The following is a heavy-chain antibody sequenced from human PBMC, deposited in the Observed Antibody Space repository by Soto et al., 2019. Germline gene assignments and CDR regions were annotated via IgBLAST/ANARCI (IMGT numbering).Heavy chain of an antibody. J-gene: IGHJ4*02. V-gene: IGHV3-66*01. CDR2: IYSGGDT. D-gene: IGHD6-25*01. CDR3: ATHPSSGY. Sequence: EVQLVESGGGLVQPGGSLRLSCAASGFTVSNNYMNWVRQAPGKGLEWVSVIYSGGDTYYADSVKGRFTISRDNSKNTLSLQMNSLRAGDTAIYYCATHPSSGYWGQGTLVTVSS. CDR1: GFTVSNNY.